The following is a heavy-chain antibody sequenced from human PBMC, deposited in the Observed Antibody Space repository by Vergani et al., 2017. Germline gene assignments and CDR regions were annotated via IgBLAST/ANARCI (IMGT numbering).Heavy chain of an antibody. V-gene: IGHV3-9*01. CDR2: ISWNSGSI. CDR1: GFTFSSYA. D-gene: IGHD4-23*01. J-gene: IGHJ4*02. Sequence: VQLVESGGGVVQPGRSLRLSCAASGFTFSSYAMHWVRQAPGKGLEWVSGISWNSGSIGYADSVKGRFTISRDNAKNSLYLQMNSLRAEDTALYYCAREVIGTYYGGNPFDYWGQGTLVTVSS. CDR3: AREVIGTYYGGNPFDY.